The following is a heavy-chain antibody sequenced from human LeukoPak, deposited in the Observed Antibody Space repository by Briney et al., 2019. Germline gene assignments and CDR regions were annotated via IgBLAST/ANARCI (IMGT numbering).Heavy chain of an antibody. V-gene: IGHV4-39*01. J-gene: IGHJ3*02. D-gene: IGHD3-22*01. Sequence: SETLSPTCTVSGGSISRSSYYWGWIRQPPGKGLEWIGSIYYSGSTYYNPSLKSRVTISVDTSKNQFSLKLSSVTAADTAVYYCARVSGITMIVVVPEDGFDIWGQGTMVTVSS. CDR2: IYYSGST. CDR1: GGSISRSSYY. CDR3: ARVSGITMIVVVPEDGFDI.